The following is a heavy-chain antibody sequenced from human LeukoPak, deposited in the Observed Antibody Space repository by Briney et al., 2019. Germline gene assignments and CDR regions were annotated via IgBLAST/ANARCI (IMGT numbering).Heavy chain of an antibody. V-gene: IGHV3-23*01. Sequence: GGSLRLSCAASGFTFRDFAMSWVRQAPGKGLEWVSTVTRGGGTTFYADTVKGRFTISRDNSKNTLYLQMNSLRAEDTAVFYCTKDHPDCRGASCLLFDPWGQGTLVTVSS. CDR2: VTRGGGTT. CDR3: TKDHPDCRGASCLLFDP. J-gene: IGHJ5*02. D-gene: IGHD2-15*01. CDR1: GFTFRDFA.